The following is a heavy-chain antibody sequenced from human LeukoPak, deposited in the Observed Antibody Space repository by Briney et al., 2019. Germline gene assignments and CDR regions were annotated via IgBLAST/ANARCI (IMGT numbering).Heavy chain of an antibody. D-gene: IGHD6-19*01. V-gene: IGHV4-4*07. CDR3: ARHIAVGGSKGRPFDY. CDR2: IYTSGST. Sequence: PSETLSLTCTVSGGSISSYYWSWIRQPAGKGLEWIGRIYTSGSTNYNPSLKSRVTISVDTSKNQFSLRLSSVTAADTAVYYCARHIAVGGSKGRPFDYWGQGTLVTVSS. CDR1: GGSISSYY. J-gene: IGHJ4*02.